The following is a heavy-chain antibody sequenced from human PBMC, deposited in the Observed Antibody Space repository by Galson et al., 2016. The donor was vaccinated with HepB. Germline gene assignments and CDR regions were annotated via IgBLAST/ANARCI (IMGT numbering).Heavy chain of an antibody. CDR3: ARYYDRRGWFDP. Sequence: SVKVSCKASGGTFSTYAITWVRQAPGQGLEWMGGIIPIFGTANYAQKFRGRVTITADKTTSTAYMELRSLRSEDTAVYYCARYYDRRGWFDPWGQGTLVTVSS. V-gene: IGHV1-69*06. D-gene: IGHD3-16*01. J-gene: IGHJ5*02. CDR1: GGTFSTYA. CDR2: IIPIFGTA.